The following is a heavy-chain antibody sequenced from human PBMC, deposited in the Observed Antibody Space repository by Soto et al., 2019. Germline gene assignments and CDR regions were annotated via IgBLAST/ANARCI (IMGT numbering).Heavy chain of an antibody. V-gene: IGHV6-1*01. J-gene: IGHJ4*02. Sequence: SQTLSLTCAISGDSVSSNSAAWNWIRQSPSRGLEWLGRTYYRSKWYNDYAVSVKSRITINPDTSKNQFSLQLNSVTPEDTAVYYCARGRIAVAGTLRFRSPNYYFDSWGQGTLLTVSS. D-gene: IGHD6-19*01. CDR2: TYYRSKWYN. CDR1: GDSVSSNSAA. CDR3: ARGRIAVAGTLRFRSPNYYFDS.